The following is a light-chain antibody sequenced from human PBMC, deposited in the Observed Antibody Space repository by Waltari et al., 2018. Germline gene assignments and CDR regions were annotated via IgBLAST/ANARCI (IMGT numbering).Light chain of an antibody. Sequence: DIQMTQSPSSVSASLGDRVTITCRASQGIASWLAWYQQKPGKAPKVVIYAASRLRSGVPSRFSGSFSGTNFTLMITNLQPEDFATYYCQQANTFPYTFGQGTKLEIK. CDR2: AAS. CDR3: QQANTFPYT. V-gene: IGKV1D-12*01. CDR1: QGIASW. J-gene: IGKJ2*01.